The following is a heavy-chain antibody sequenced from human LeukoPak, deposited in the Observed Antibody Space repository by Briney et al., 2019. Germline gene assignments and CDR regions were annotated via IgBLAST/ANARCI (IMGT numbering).Heavy chain of an antibody. V-gene: IGHV3-7*01. CDR2: INQDGSEK. Sequence: GGSLRLSCSASGFTFSRYAMHWVRQAPGKGLEWVANINQDGSEKGYVDSVKGRFTISRDNAKNSLYLQMNSLRAEDTAVYYRARDVGSGWFDYWGQGTLVTVSS. J-gene: IGHJ4*02. CDR3: ARDVGSGWFDY. D-gene: IGHD6-19*01. CDR1: GFTFSRYA.